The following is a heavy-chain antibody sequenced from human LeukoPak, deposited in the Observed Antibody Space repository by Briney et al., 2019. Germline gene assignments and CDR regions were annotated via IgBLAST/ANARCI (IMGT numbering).Heavy chain of an antibody. CDR2: ISDNGKAK. Sequence: PGGSLRLSCAASGFTFSNYEMNWVRQTPGKGLEWVSFISDNGKAKSYVDSVRGRFIISRDNAKTSLFLQMSSLRVEDTAVYYCARARIAAPPLDYWGPGTLATVSS. CDR3: ARARIAAPPLDY. J-gene: IGHJ4*02. V-gene: IGHV3-48*03. D-gene: IGHD6-13*01. CDR1: GFTFSNYE.